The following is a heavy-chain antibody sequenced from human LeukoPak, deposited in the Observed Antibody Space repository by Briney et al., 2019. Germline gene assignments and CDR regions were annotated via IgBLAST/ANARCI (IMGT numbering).Heavy chain of an antibody. CDR3: ARGIRYYYDSSGYYPLNWFDP. CDR1: GGSFSGYY. Sequence: PSETLSLTCAVYGGSFSGYYWSWIRQPPGKGLEGIGEINHSGSTNYNPSLNSRVTISVDTSKNQFSLKLSSVTAADTVLYYGARGIRYYYDSSGYYPLNWFDPWGQGTLVTVSS. CDR2: INHSGST. D-gene: IGHD3-22*01. J-gene: IGHJ5*02. V-gene: IGHV4-34*01.